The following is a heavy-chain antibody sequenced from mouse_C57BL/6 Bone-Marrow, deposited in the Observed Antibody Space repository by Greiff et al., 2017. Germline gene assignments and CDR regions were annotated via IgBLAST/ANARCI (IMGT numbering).Heavy chain of an antibody. CDR3: ARPTVVAPYAMDY. V-gene: IGHV1-39*01. J-gene: IGHJ4*01. CDR2: INPNYGTT. Sequence: EVKLQESGPELVKPGASVKISCKASGYSFTDYNMNWVKQSNGKSLEWIGVINPNYGTTSYNQKFKGKATLTVDQSSSTAYMQLNSLTSEDSAVDYCARPTVVAPYAMDYWGQGTSVTVSS. CDR1: GYSFTDYN. D-gene: IGHD1-1*01.